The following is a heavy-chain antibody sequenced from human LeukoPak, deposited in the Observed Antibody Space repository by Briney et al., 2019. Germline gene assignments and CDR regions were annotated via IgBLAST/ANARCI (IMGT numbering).Heavy chain of an antibody. V-gene: IGHV3-21*01. J-gene: IGHJ6*02. CDR1: GFTFSGYS. Sequence: KPGGSLRLSCTASGFTFSGYSMNWVRQAPGKELKWVSSFSSGSTYIYYADSVKGRFTISRDNSKNSLFLQMDSLRAADAAVYYCARDRPTVTTGYYYYGMDVWGQGTTVTVSS. CDR3: ARDRPTVTTGYYYYGMDV. D-gene: IGHD4-17*01. CDR2: FSSGSTYI.